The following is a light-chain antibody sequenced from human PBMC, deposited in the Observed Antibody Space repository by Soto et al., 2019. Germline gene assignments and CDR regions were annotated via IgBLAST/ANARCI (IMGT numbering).Light chain of an antibody. CDR3: SSYTTNNTPV. CDR2: DVS. Sequence: QSALTQPASVSGSPGQSITISCSGTSSYVGLYNYVSWYQQHPGKAPKLMIYDVSNRPSGVSNRFSGSKSGNTASLTISGLQAEDEAEYYCSSYTTNNTPVFGTGTKLTVL. CDR1: SSYVGLYNY. J-gene: IGLJ1*01. V-gene: IGLV2-14*01.